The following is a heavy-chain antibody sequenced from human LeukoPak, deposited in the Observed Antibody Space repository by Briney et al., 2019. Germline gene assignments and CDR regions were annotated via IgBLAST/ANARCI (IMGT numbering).Heavy chain of an antibody. CDR3: ARQGPSYNWNYGSDYYYYYYMDV. Sequence: GESLKISCKGSGYSFTSYWIGWVRQMPGKGLEWMGIIYPGDSDTRYSPSFQGQVTISADKSISTAYLQWSSLKASDTAMYYCARQGPSYNWNYGSDYYYYYYMDVWGKGTTVTVSS. J-gene: IGHJ6*03. CDR2: IYPGDSDT. CDR1: GYSFTSYW. D-gene: IGHD1-7*01. V-gene: IGHV5-51*01.